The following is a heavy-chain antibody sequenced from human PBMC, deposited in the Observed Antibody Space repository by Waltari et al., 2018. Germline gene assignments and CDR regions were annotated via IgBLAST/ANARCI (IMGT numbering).Heavy chain of an antibody. J-gene: IGHJ5*02. Sequence: QVQLVQSGAEVKQPRASVRVPCKVSGYTLPESSMHWVRHAPGNGLEWMGGFDPEDGETIYAQKFQGRVTMTEDTSTDTAYMELSSLRSEDTAVYYWATSAEQQLHQEVVNWFDPWGQGTLVTVSS. D-gene: IGHD6-13*01. CDR3: ATSAEQQLHQEVVNWFDP. CDR1: GYTLPESS. V-gene: IGHV1-24*01. CDR2: FDPEDGET.